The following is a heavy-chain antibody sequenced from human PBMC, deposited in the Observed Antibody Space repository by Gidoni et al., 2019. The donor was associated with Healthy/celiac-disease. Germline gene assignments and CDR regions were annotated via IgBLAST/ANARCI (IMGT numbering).Heavy chain of an antibody. J-gene: IGHJ3*02. CDR3: ARDWGGYYDSSGYYYGSGAFDI. V-gene: IGHV3-30-3*01. CDR2: ISYDGSNK. Sequence: QVQLVESGGGVVQPGRSLRLSCAASGFTFSSYSMHLVRQAPGKGLEWVAVISYDGSNKYYADSVKGRFTISRDNSKNTLYLQMNSLRAEDTAVYYCARDWGGYYDSSGYYYGSGAFDIWGQGTMVTVSS. CDR1: GFTFSSYS. D-gene: IGHD3-22*01.